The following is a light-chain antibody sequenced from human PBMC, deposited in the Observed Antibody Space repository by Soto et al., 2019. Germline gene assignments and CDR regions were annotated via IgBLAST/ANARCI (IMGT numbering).Light chain of an antibody. CDR3: KQSYSSRP. J-gene: IGKJ1*01. CDR1: QSISSY. CDR2: TAS. V-gene: IGKV1-39*01. Sequence: DIQMTQSPSSLSASVGDRVTITCRASQSISSYLNWYQQKPGKAPKLLIYTASSLQSGVPSRFSGSGSGTDYTLTISSLQPEYFANYYCKQSYSSRPFGQGTKVEIK.